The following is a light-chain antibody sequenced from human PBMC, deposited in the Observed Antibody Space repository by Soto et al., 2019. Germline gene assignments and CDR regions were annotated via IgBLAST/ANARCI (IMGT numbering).Light chain of an antibody. J-gene: IGLJ3*02. CDR2: STS. Sequence: QTVVTQEPSFSVSPGGTVTLTCGVSSGSVSTRYYPSWYQQTPGQAPRTLIYSTSTRSSGVPDRFSGSIVGNKAALTISGAQADDESDYYCVLYMGSGIWVFGGGTKLNVL. CDR3: VLYMGSGIWV. CDR1: SGSVSTRYY. V-gene: IGLV8-61*01.